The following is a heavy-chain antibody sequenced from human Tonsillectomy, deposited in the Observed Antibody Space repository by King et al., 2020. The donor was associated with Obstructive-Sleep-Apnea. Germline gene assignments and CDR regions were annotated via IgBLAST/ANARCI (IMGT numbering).Heavy chain of an antibody. Sequence: VQLVESGGGLVQPGGSLRLSCTASGFTFSNHWMHWVRQAPGKGLVWVSRIKGDGSDTTHADSVKGRFTISRDNAKNTLYLQMNSLRAKDTAVYFCARVQFCGTSCYDRAFDIWGQGTVVTVSS. J-gene: IGHJ3*02. CDR1: GFTFSNHW. D-gene: IGHD2-2*01. CDR3: ARVQFCGTSCYDRAFDI. V-gene: IGHV3-74*01. CDR2: IKGDGSDT.